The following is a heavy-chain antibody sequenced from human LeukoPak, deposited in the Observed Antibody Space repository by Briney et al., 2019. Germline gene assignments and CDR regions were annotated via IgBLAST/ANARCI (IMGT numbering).Heavy chain of an antibody. CDR1: GGSIRIYY. CDR3: ARQATVSDYYDSSGYYAFFDY. CDR2: FYYSGST. J-gene: IGHJ4*02. Sequence: SETLSLTCTVSGGSIRIYYWSWVRQPPGKGLEWLGYFYYSGSTNYNPSLKSRVTISVDTSKNQFSLKLSSVTAADTAVYYCARQATVSDYYDSSGYYAFFDYWGQGTLVTVSS. V-gene: IGHV4-59*08. D-gene: IGHD3-22*01.